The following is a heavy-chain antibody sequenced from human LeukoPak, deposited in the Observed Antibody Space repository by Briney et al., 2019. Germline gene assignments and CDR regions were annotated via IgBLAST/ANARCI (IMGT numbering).Heavy chain of an antibody. CDR2: IRKDGSVE. D-gene: IGHD3-3*01. J-gene: IGHJ4*02. CDR1: GFTFSSYW. CDR3: AKSSGGSLRFLEWPYYFDY. V-gene: IGHV3-7*03. Sequence: GGSLRLCCTASGFTFSSYWMTWVRQAPGKGLEWVANIRKDGSVESYVDSVKGRFTISRDNAKNSLYLQVNSLRAEDMALYYCAKSSGGSLRFLEWPYYFDYWGQGTLVTVSS.